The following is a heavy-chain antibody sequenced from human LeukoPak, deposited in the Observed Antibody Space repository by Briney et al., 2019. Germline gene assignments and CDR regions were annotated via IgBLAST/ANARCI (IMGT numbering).Heavy chain of an antibody. CDR3: ARDALLYYYDSSGYPYYYGMDV. J-gene: IGHJ6*02. CDR1: GYTFTGYY. Sequence: ASVKVSCKASGYTFTGYYMHWVRQAPGQGLEWMGWINPNSGGTNYAQKFQGRVTMTRDTSISTAYMELSRLRSDDTAVYYCARDALLYYYDSSGYPYYYGMDVWGQGTTVTVSS. D-gene: IGHD3-22*01. CDR2: INPNSGGT. V-gene: IGHV1-2*02.